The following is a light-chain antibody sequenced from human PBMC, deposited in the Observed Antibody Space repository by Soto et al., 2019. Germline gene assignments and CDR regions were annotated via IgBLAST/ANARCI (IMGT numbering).Light chain of an antibody. CDR1: QSISIY. J-gene: IGKJ2*01. CDR2: AAS. V-gene: IGKV1-39*01. Sequence: DIQMTQSPSSLSASVGDRVTITCRASQSISIYLNWYQQRPGKAPKLLIYAASHLQSGAPSRFSGSGSGTDFTLTISSLQREDFAIYYCQESYSTPLYTFGQGTKLEIK. CDR3: QESYSTPLYT.